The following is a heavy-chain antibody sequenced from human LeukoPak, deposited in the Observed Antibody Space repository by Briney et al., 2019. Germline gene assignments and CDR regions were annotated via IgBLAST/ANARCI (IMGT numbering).Heavy chain of an antibody. Sequence: GGSLRLSCAASGFTVSSNYMSWVRQAPGKGLEWVANMKGDGSETHYVDSVKGRFTISRDNAKNSLYLQMNSLRAEDAAVYYCARPAYTAAYDLWGQGTMVTVSS. CDR3: ARPAYTAAYDL. V-gene: IGHV3-7*01. CDR2: MKGDGSET. CDR1: GFTVSSNY. D-gene: IGHD3-16*01. J-gene: IGHJ3*01.